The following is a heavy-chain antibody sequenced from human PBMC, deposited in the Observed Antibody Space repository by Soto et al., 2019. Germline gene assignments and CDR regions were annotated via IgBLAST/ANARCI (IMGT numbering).Heavy chain of an antibody. J-gene: IGHJ5*02. CDR3: ARDKGLWWFDP. CDR2: IYYSGST. D-gene: IGHD3-10*01. Sequence: SETLSLTCTVSGGSISSYYWSWIRQPPGKGLEWIGYIYYSGSTNYNPSLKSRVTISVDTSKNQFSLKLSSVTAADTAVYYCARDKGLWWFDPWGQGTLVTVSS. CDR1: GGSISSYY. V-gene: IGHV4-59*01.